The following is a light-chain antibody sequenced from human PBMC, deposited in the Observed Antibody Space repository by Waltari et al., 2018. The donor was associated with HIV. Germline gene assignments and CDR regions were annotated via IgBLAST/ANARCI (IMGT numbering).Light chain of an antibody. Sequence: DIQMTQSPSSLSASVGDRVTIPCRASQSISTYLNWYQQKPGRAPKLLIYASSSLQSGGPSRFSGSGSGTDFTLTISSLQPEDFATYYCQQSYSTREFTFGPGTKVDIK. CDR2: ASS. CDR1: QSISTY. V-gene: IGKV1-39*01. J-gene: IGKJ3*01. CDR3: QQSYSTREFT.